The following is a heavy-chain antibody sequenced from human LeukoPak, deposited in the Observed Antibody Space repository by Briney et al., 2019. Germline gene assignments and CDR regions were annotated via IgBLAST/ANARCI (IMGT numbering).Heavy chain of an antibody. D-gene: IGHD3-22*01. CDR3: VKDRRVYYYDNSFDY. CDR2: VSGNGGTT. V-gene: IGHV3-64D*09. CDR1: GYTFSSYA. J-gene: IGHJ4*02. Sequence: GGSLSLSCSASGYTFSSYAMHWVRHAPGKGLEYVSGVSGNGGTTYYADSVEGRFTISRDNSKNTLYLQMSSLRVEDTAAYYCVKDRRVYYYDNSFDYWGQGTMVTV.